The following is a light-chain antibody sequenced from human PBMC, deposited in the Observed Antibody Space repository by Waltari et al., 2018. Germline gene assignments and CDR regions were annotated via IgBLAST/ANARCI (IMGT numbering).Light chain of an antibody. CDR3: QQYNNWPPIT. J-gene: IGKJ5*01. Sequence: TVMTQSPATLSVSQGERATLSCRASQNINSNLAWYQQKPGQAPRLLIYGTSTRATGIPARFSGSGSGTEFTLTISSLQSEDFAVYYCQQYNNWPPITFGQGTRLEIK. CDR2: GTS. V-gene: IGKV3-15*01. CDR1: QNINSN.